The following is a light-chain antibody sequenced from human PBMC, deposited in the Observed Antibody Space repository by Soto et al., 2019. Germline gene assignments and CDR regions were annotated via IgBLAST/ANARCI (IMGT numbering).Light chain of an antibody. CDR3: MQGQSGFA. J-gene: IGKJ3*01. CDR1: QSLRHSNGYNY. CDR2: LGS. Sequence: DIVMTQSPLSLPVTPGEPASISCRSSQSLRHSNGYNYLEWYLQPPGQSPHLLNYLGSDRAGGVPGCFGCSGARTDIILNIRMLEEEDARFYFYMQGQSGFALGPGTKAEIK. V-gene: IGKV2-28*01.